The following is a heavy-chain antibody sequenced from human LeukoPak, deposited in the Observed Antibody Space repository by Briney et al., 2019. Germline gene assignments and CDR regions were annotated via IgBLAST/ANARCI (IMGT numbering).Heavy chain of an antibody. CDR3: AMMGPIGGSHEDSYSYYYYMDV. V-gene: IGHV1-46*01. CDR1: GYTSTSYY. J-gene: IGHJ6*03. Sequence: ASVKVSCKASGYTSTSYYMHWVRQAPGQGLEWMGIINPSGGSTSYAQKFQGRVTMTRDTSTSTVYMELSSLRSEDTAVYYCAMMGPIGGSHEDSYSYYYYMDVWGKGTTVTVSS. D-gene: IGHD2-15*01. CDR2: INPSGGST.